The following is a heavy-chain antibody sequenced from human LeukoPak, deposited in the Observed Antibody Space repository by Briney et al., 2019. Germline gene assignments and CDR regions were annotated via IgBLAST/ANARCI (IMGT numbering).Heavy chain of an antibody. J-gene: IGHJ4*02. CDR1: GGSISSGIYY. Sequence: PSETLSLTCTVSGGSISSGIYYWGWLRQPPGKGLEWIGSIYYTGSTYYNPSLESQITISVDTSKTQFSLRMTSVTAADTAVYYCARLSGSYGYGLVDHWGQGTLVTVSS. V-gene: IGHV4-39*01. CDR2: IYYTGST. D-gene: IGHD1-26*01. CDR3: ARLSGSYGYGLVDH.